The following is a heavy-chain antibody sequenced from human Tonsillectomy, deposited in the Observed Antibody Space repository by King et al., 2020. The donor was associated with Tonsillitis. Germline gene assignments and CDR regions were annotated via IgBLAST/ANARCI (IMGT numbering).Heavy chain of an antibody. D-gene: IGHD5-12*01. CDR3: ARGVATVSYYYYYYMDV. V-gene: IGHV4-34*01. J-gene: IGHJ6*03. CDR1: GGSFSGYY. CDR2: INHSGST. Sequence: VQLQQWGAGLLKPSETLSLTCAVYGGSFSGYYWSWIRQPPGKGLEWVVEINHSGSTNYNPSLKSRVTISVDTSKNQFSLKLSSVTAADTAVYYCARGVATVSYYYYYYMDVWVKGTTVTVSS.